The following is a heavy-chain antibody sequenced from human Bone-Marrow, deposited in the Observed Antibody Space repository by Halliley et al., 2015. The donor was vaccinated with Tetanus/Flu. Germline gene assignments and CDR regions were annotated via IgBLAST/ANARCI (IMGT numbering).Heavy chain of an antibody. CDR1: GGSITSSDW. CDR3: AREASMVGARHALDY. V-gene: IGHV4-4*02. Sequence: TLSLTCVVSGGSITSSDWWNWVRQPPGKGLGWIGEIHHSGSTKYNASLKSRVTISVDKSKNQFSLRLSSVTAADTAMYYCAREASMVGARHALDYWGQGTLVTVSS. CDR2: IHHSGST. D-gene: IGHD1-26*01. J-gene: IGHJ4*02.